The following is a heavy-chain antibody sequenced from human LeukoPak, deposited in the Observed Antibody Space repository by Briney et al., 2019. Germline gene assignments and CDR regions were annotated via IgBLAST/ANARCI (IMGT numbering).Heavy chain of an antibody. V-gene: IGHV3-15*01. CDR3: TTDPPSSAMVISGVFGY. D-gene: IGHD5-18*01. Sequence: AGGSLRLSCAASGFTFSNAWMSWVRQAPGKGLERVGRIKSKTDGGTTDYTAPVKGRFTLSRDDSKNTVYLQMNSLKTEDTAVYYCTTDPPSSAMVISGVFGYWGQGTLVTVSS. CDR2: IKSKTDGGTT. CDR1: GFTFSNAW. J-gene: IGHJ4*02.